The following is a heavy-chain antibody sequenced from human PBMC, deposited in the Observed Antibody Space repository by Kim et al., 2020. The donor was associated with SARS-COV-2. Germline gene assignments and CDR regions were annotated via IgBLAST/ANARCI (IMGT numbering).Heavy chain of an antibody. CDR3: ARDDYGDFFDAFDI. CDR2: ISSSSSTI. Sequence: GGSLRLSCAASGFTFSSYSMNWVRQAPGKGLEGVSYISSSSSTIYYADSVKGRFTISRDNAKNSLYLQMNSLRDEDTAVYYCARDDYGDFFDAFDIWGQGTMVTVSS. D-gene: IGHD4-17*01. CDR1: GFTFSSYS. J-gene: IGHJ3*02. V-gene: IGHV3-48*02.